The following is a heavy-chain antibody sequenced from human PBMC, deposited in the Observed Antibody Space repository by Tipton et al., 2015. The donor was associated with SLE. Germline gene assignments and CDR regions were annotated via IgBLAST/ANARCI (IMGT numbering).Heavy chain of an antibody. Sequence: TLSLTCAVYGGSFSDYSWSWIRQPPGKGLEWIGEINHSGSTNYNPSLKSRVTISIDTSKNQFSLRLSSVTAADTAVYYCARDRTTGVCYTTSFDYWGQGTLVTVSP. CDR3: ARDRTTGVCYTTSFDY. CDR1: GGSFSDYS. V-gene: IGHV4-34*01. D-gene: IGHD2-8*01. CDR2: INHSGST. J-gene: IGHJ4*02.